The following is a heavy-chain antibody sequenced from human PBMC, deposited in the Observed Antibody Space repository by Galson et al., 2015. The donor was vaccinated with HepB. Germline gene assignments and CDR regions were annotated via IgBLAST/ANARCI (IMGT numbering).Heavy chain of an antibody. J-gene: IGHJ6*02. CDR2: ITSSGANT. CDR1: GFTFTRYA. CDR3: AKDRGYSSSWYLGPYYYYGLDV. V-gene: IGHV3-23*01. Sequence: SLRLSCAASGFTFTRYAMTWVRQAPGKGLEWVSSITSSGANTYYTDSVKGRFTISRDNSRNSLYLQMNRLRVEDTAVYYCAKDRGYSSSWYLGPYYYYGLDVWGRGTTVTVSS. D-gene: IGHD6-13*01.